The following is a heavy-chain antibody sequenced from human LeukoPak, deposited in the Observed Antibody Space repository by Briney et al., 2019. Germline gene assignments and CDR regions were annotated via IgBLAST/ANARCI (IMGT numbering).Heavy chain of an antibody. CDR1: GGSISSCY. CDR2: IYYSGST. V-gene: IGHV4-59*01. CDR3: ARGDGTPYYYYYYMDV. J-gene: IGHJ6*03. Sequence: SETLSLTCTVSGGSISSCYWSWIRQPPGKGLEWIGYIYYSGSTNYNPSLKSRVTISVDTSKNQFSLKLSSVTAADTAVYYCARGDGTPYYYYYYMDVWGKGTTVTVSS.